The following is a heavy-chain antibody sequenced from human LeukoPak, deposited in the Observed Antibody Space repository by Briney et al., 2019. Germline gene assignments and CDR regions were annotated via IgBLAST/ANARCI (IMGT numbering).Heavy chain of an antibody. CDR3: AKDRWVKAAAGSPFDY. J-gene: IGHJ4*02. D-gene: IGHD6-13*01. V-gene: IGHV3-30*18. Sequence: GGSLRLSCAASGFTFSSSGMHWVRQAPGKGLEWVAVISYDGSNKYYADSVKGRFTISRDSPKNTLYLQMNSLRAEDTAVYYCAKDRWVKAAAGSPFDYWGQGTLVTVSS. CDR2: ISYDGSNK. CDR1: GFTFSSSG.